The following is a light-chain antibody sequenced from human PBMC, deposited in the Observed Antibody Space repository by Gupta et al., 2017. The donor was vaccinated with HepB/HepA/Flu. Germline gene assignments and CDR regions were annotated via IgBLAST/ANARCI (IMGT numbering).Light chain of an antibody. J-gene: IGKJ1*01. Sequence: DIQMTQSPSSLSASVGDRVTITCRASQSISSYLNWYQQKPGKAPKLLIYAASSLQSGVPSRFSGSGSGTDFTLTISSLQPEDFATYYCQQSYGTVWTFGQGTKVEIK. CDR3: QQSYGTVWT. CDR1: QSISSY. V-gene: IGKV1-39*01. CDR2: AAS.